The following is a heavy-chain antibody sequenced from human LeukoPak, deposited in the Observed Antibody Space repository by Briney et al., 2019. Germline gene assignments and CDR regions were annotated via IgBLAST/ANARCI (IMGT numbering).Heavy chain of an antibody. V-gene: IGHV4-38-2*02. J-gene: IGHJ3*02. CDR3: ARDRAHRNAFDI. Sequence: SETLSLTCTVSGYSISSGYYWGWIRQPPGKGREGIGSIYHSGSTYYNPSLKSRVTISVDTSKNQFSLKLSSVTAADTAVYYCARDRAHRNAFDIWGQGTMVTVSS. D-gene: IGHD3-10*01. CDR2: IYHSGST. CDR1: GYSISSGYY.